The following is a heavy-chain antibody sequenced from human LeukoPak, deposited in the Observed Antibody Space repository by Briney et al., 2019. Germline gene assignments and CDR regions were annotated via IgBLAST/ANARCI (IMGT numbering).Heavy chain of an antibody. D-gene: IGHD1-26*01. V-gene: IGHV4-39*01. CDR1: GGSISSSSYY. Sequence: ASETLSLTCTVSGGSISSSSYYWGWIRQPPGKGLEWIGSIYYSGSTYYNPSLKSRVTISVDTSKNQFSLKLSSVTAADTAVYYCARLPQRLSSGSYPKGGVVDIWGQGTMVTVSS. CDR3: ARLPQRLSSGSYPKGGVVDI. CDR2: IYYSGST. J-gene: IGHJ3*02.